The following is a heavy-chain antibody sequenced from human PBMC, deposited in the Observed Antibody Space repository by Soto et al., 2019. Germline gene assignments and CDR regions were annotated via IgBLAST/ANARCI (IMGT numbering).Heavy chain of an antibody. D-gene: IGHD3-3*01. CDR3: ARGNYDFWSRTRDYYFDY. V-gene: IGHV3-30-3*01. Sequence: GGSLRLSCAASGFTFSSYAMHWVRQAPGKGLEWVAVISYDGSNKYYADSVKGRFTISRDNSKNTLYLQMNSLRAEDTAVYYCARGNYDFWSRTRDYYFDYWGQGTLVTVYS. CDR2: ISYDGSNK. CDR1: GFTFSSYA. J-gene: IGHJ4*02.